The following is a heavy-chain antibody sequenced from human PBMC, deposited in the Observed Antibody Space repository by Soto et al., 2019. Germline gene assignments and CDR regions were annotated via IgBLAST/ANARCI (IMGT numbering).Heavy chain of an antibody. V-gene: IGHV3-9*01. CDR1: GVPFADFA. CDR2: IRWNSGSV. CDR3: AKDTSSMVGSGTGAFDY. J-gene: IGHJ4*02. Sequence: EVQLVEPGGGLVQPGWSLRLSCAASGVPFADFAMHGVRQAPGPGLEWVSGIRWNSGSVGYAGCVKGRFTSARDNAKNVLYLQMNSLRPEDTALYYCAKDTSSMVGSGTGAFDYWGQGTLVTVSS. D-gene: IGHD3-10*01.